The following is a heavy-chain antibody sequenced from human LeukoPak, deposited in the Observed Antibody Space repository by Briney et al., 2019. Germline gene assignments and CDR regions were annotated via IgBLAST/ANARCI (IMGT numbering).Heavy chain of an antibody. J-gene: IGHJ4*02. Sequence: PGGSLRLSCAASGFTFSSYEMNWVRQAPGKGLEWVSYISSSGSTIYYADSVKGRFTISRDNAKNSLYPQMNSLRAEDTAVYYCARVPRCSVWEDFDYWGQGTLVTVSS. D-gene: IGHD1-26*01. CDR2: ISSSGSTI. CDR1: GFTFSSYE. CDR3: ARVPRCSVWEDFDY. V-gene: IGHV3-48*03.